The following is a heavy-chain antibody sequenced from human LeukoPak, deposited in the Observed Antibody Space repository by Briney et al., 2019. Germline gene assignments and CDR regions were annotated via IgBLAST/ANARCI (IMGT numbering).Heavy chain of an antibody. CDR2: IYYSGST. D-gene: IGHD5-12*01. Sequence: SETLSLTCTVSGGSISSGGYYWSWIRQHPGKGLEWIGYIYYSGSTYYNPFLQSRVTISVDTSKNQFSLKLSSVTAADTAVYYCARVGVATRKKIFDYWGQGTLVTVSS. V-gene: IGHV4-31*03. CDR1: GGSISSGGYY. J-gene: IGHJ4*02. CDR3: ARVGVATRKKIFDY.